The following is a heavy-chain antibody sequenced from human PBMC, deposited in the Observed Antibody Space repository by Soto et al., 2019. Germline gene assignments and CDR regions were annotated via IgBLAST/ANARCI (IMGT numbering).Heavy chain of an antibody. CDR3: ARETTEGGAFDI. J-gene: IGHJ3*02. V-gene: IGHV1-69*13. D-gene: IGHD1-1*01. CDR1: GGTFSSYA. Sequence: GASVKVSCKASGGTFSSYAISWVRQAPGQGLEWMGGIIPIFGTANYAQKFQGRVTITADASTSTAYMELSSLRSEDTAVYYCARETTEGGAFDIWGQGTMVTVSS. CDR2: IIPIFGTA.